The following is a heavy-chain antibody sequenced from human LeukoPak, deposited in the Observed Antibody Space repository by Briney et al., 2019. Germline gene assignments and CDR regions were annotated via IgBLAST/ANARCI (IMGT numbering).Heavy chain of an antibody. CDR3: ARGRYRYNWNYAYYFDY. Sequence: SETLSLTCTVSGGSITSSSYYWGWIRQPPGKGLEWIGTIYSVSTHYNPSLKSRVTISVDTSKNQFSLKLSSVTAADTAVYYCARGRYRYNWNYAYYFDYWGQGTLVTVSS. D-gene: IGHD1-7*01. CDR1: GGSITSSSYY. CDR2: IYSVST. J-gene: IGHJ4*02. V-gene: IGHV4-39*07.